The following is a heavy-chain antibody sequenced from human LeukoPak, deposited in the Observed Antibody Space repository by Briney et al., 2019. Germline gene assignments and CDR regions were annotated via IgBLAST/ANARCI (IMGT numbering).Heavy chain of an antibody. CDR3: ARHPPYYDILTGYYYYYYGMDV. V-gene: IGHV1-69*13. CDR2: IIPIFGTA. J-gene: IGHJ6*04. CDR1: GGTFSSYA. Sequence: SVKVSCKASGGTFSSYAISWVRQAPGQGLEWMGGIIPIFGTANYAQKFQGRVTITADESTSTDYMELSSLRSEDTAVYYCARHPPYYDILTGYYYYYYGMDVWGKGTTVSVSS. D-gene: IGHD3-9*01.